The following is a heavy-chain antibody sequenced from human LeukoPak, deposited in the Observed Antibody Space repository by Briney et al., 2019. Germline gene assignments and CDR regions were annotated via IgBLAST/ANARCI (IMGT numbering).Heavy chain of an antibody. CDR3: ARAATLGYGGNSYFDY. J-gene: IGHJ4*02. CDR2: IYYSGST. CDR1: GASISSSY. D-gene: IGHD4-23*01. Sequence: SETLSLTCTVSGASISSSYWSWIRQPPGKGLECIGYIYYSGSTKSNPSLKSRLTVSVDTSKNQFSLKLSSVTAADTAVYYCARAATLGYGGNSYFDYWGQGTLVTVSS. V-gene: IGHV4-59*01.